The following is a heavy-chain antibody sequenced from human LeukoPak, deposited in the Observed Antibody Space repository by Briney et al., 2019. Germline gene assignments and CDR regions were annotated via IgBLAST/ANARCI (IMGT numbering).Heavy chain of an antibody. J-gene: IGHJ4*02. V-gene: IGHV4-59*01. D-gene: IGHD3-22*01. Sequence: SETLSLTCAVSGGSISSYYWSWIRQPPGKGLEWIGYIYYSGSTNYNPSLKSRVTISVDTSKNQFSLKLSSVTAADTAVYYCARVFGYYYYFDCWGQGTLVTVSS. CDR3: ARVFGYYYYFDC. CDR2: IYYSGST. CDR1: GGSISSYY.